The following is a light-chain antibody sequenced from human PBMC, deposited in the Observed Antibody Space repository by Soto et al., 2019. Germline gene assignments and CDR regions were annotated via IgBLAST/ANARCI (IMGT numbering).Light chain of an antibody. CDR3: QQYYSTPPT. J-gene: IGKJ4*01. CDR2: WAS. Sequence: DIVMTQSPDSLAVSLGERATINCESSQSVLYSSNNKNYLAWYQQKPGQSPKLLIYWASTREAGVPDRFSGSGSGTDFTLTISSLQAEDVAIYYCQQYYSTPPTFGGGTKVEIK. CDR1: QSVLYSSNNKNY. V-gene: IGKV4-1*01.